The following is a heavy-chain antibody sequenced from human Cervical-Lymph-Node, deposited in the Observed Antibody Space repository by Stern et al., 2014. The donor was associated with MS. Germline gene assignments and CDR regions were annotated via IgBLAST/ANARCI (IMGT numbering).Heavy chain of an antibody. J-gene: IGHJ4*02. CDR2: ITPSGGST. Sequence: VQLVQSGAEVKKPGASVKVSCKASGYTFTSYYMHWVRQAPGQGLEWMGIITPSGGSTSYAQKFQGRVTMTRDTSTSTVYMELSSLRSEDTAVYYCARVRKATYYYDSSGYTFDYWGQGTLVTVSS. CDR1: GYTFTSYY. V-gene: IGHV1-46*03. D-gene: IGHD3-22*01. CDR3: ARVRKATYYYDSSGYTFDY.